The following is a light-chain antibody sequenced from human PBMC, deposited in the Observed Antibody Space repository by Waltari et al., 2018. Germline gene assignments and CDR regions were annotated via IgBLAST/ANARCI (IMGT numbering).Light chain of an antibody. J-gene: IGLJ3*02. Sequence: SALPHPAPGSGSPGQSITIPCPGANRTVGSYNLVSWSQKYPGKAPNRIIYEANRRPSGVSNRFSGSKFGDTASLTVSGLQAEDEADYYCQSFDSNVRGGVVFGGGTKVTVL. CDR3: QSFDSNVRGGVV. V-gene: IGLV2-14*02. CDR1: NRTVGSYNL. CDR2: EAN.